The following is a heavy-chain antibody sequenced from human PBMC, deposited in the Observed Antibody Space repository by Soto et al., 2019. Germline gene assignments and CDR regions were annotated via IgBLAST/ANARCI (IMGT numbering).Heavy chain of an antibody. CDR2: IIPILGIA. J-gene: IGHJ4*02. CDR1: GGTFSSYT. Sequence: QVQLEQSGAEVKKPGSSVKVSCKASGGTFSSYTISWVRQAPGQGLEWMGRIIPILGIANYAQKFQGRVTITADKSTSTAYMELSSLRSEDTAVYYCARDTGEEYYDFWSGYHDYWGQGTLVTVSS. CDR3: ARDTGEEYYDFWSGYHDY. V-gene: IGHV1-69*08. D-gene: IGHD3-3*01.